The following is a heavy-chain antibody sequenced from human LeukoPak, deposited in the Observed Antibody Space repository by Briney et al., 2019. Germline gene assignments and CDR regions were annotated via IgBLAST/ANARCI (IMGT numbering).Heavy chain of an antibody. CDR3: CSGDNWFDP. CDR2: IYHSGST. CDR1: GGSISSGGYY. V-gene: IGHV4-30-2*01. J-gene: IGHJ5*02. D-gene: IGHD3-10*02. Sequence: PSETLSLTCTVSGGSISSGGYYWSWIRQPPGKGLEWIGYIYHSGSTYYNPSLKSRVTISVDTSKNQFSLKLSSMTAADTAVYYCCSGDNWFDPWGQGTLVTVSS.